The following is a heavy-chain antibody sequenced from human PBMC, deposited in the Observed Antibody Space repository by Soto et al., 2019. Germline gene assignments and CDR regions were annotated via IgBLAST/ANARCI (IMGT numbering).Heavy chain of an antibody. CDR1: GLTFSSYA. J-gene: IGHJ4*02. Sequence: EVQLLESGGGLVQPGGSLRLSCAASGLTFSSYAMSWVRRAPGKGLEWVSAISGSGVSTYYADSVKGRFTISRDNSKNTLYLQMNSLRAEDTAVYYCAKEHHYSSSWSEFDYWGRGTLVTVSS. CDR2: ISGSGVST. D-gene: IGHD6-13*01. CDR3: AKEHHYSSSWSEFDY. V-gene: IGHV3-23*01.